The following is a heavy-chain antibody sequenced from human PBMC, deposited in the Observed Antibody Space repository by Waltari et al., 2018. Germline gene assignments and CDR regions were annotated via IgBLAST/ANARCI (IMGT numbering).Heavy chain of an antibody. Sequence: QLQLQESGPGLVKPSETLSLTCTVSGGSISSSSYYWGWIRQPPGKGLEWIGSIYYSGSSYYNPSLKSGVTISVDTAKNQFSLKLSSVTAADTAVYYCARRGITYYYDSSGYYAGAFDIWGQGTMVTVSS. V-gene: IGHV4-39*01. J-gene: IGHJ3*02. CDR1: GGSISSSSYY. D-gene: IGHD3-22*01. CDR2: IYYSGSS. CDR3: ARRGITYYYDSSGYYAGAFDI.